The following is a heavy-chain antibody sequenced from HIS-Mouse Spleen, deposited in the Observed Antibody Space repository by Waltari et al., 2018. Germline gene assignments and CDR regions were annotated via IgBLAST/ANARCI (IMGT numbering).Heavy chain of an antibody. Sequence: QVQLQQWGAGLLKPSETLSLPCAVYGGSFSGYYWSWIRQPPGKGLEWIGEINHRGSTNYTPSLKNRGTLSVDTSKNQFSLKLSSVTAADTAVYYCARGRSPATVTIGYYFDYWGQGTLVTVSS. CDR2: INHRGST. CDR1: GGSFSGYY. CDR3: ARGRSPATVTIGYYFDY. D-gene: IGHD4-17*01. J-gene: IGHJ4*02. V-gene: IGHV4-34*01.